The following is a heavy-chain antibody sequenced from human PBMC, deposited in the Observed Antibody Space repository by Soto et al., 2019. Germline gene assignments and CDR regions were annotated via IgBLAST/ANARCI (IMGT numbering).Heavy chain of an antibody. CDR3: ARDNVTGGMDV. D-gene: IGHD3-10*01. Sequence: PGGSLRLSCAACGFTVSSNYISWVRQAPGKGLEWVSVIYSGGSTYYADSVKGRFNISRDNSKNTLYLQMNSLRAEDTAVYYCARDNVTGGMDVWGQGTTVTVSS. V-gene: IGHV3-53*01. CDR2: IYSGGST. J-gene: IGHJ6*02. CDR1: GFTVSSNY.